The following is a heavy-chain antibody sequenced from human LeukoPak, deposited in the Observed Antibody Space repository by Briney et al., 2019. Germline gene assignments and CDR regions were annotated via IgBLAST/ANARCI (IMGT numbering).Heavy chain of an antibody. CDR3: ARDGYYDSSGIVTYYFDY. D-gene: IGHD3-22*01. J-gene: IGHJ4*02. V-gene: IGHV4-31*03. CDR2: IYYSGST. CDR1: GGSISSGGYY. Sequence: PSETLSLTCTVSGGSISSGGYYWSWIRQHPGKGLEWIGYIYYSGSTYYNPSLKSRVTISVDTSKNQFSLKLSSVTAADTAVYYCARDGYYDSSGIVTYYFDYWGQGTLDTVSS.